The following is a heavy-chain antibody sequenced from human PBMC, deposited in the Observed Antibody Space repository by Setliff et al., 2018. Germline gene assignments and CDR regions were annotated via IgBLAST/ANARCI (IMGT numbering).Heavy chain of an antibody. D-gene: IGHD3-22*01. CDR3: ARGRYFESSSYYFPFDY. V-gene: IGHV4-4*09. Sequence: SETLSLTCRVSCGSVSTFYWTWIRQPPGKGLEWIGHIFSKGSTNNNPSLKSRVTISIDSSKNQMSLRMTSVTAADTAVYYCARGRYFESSSYYFPFDYWGLGTLVTVSS. CDR2: IFSKGST. CDR1: CGSVSTFY. J-gene: IGHJ4*02.